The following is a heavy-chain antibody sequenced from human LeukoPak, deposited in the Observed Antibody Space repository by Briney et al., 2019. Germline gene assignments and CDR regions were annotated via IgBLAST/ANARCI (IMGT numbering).Heavy chain of an antibody. CDR1: GFTFSSYI. CDR2: IKEDGSEK. V-gene: IGHV3-7*05. J-gene: IGHJ4*02. Sequence: PGGSLRLSCAASGFTFSSYIMNWVRQAPGKGLEWVANIKEDGSEKYYVDSVKGRFTISRDNAKSSLYLQMNSLRAEDTAVYYCARWAEANDYWGQGTLVTVSS. CDR3: ARWAEANDY.